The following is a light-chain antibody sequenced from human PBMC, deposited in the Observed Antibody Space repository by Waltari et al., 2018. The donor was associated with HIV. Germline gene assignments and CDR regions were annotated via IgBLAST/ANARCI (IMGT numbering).Light chain of an antibody. J-gene: IGLJ2*01. V-gene: IGLV3-19*01. Sequence: SSELTQDPAVSVALGQTVKITCQGDSLRAYYASWYQQKPGQAPALVIYGKNDRPSGIPDRFSGSNSGNTASLTIAGTQAEDEADYYCSSRDSSGNQVVFGGGTKVTVL. CDR2: GKN. CDR1: SLRAYY. CDR3: SSRDSSGNQVV.